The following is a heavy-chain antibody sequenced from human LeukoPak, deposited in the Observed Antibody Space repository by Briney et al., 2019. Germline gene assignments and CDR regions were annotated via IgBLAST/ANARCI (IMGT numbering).Heavy chain of an antibody. D-gene: IGHD1-26*01. V-gene: IGHV1-18*01. CDR2: ISAYNGNT. Sequence: ASVKVSCKASGYTFTSYGISWVRQAPGQGLEWMGWISAYNGNTNYAQKLQGRVTMTTDTSTSTAYMELRSLRSDDTAVYYCARDVSGVGATYYYYGMDVWGQGTTVTVSS. J-gene: IGHJ6*02. CDR1: GYTFTSYG. CDR3: ARDVSGVGATYYYYGMDV.